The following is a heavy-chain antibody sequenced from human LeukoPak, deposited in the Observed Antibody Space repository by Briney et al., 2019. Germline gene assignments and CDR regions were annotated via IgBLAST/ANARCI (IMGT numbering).Heavy chain of an antibody. D-gene: IGHD3-10*01. CDR3: AKAFFGDWFDP. CDR2: ISGSGGST. Sequence: GGSLRLSCAASGFTFNNYGMSWVRQAPGKGLEWVSAISGSGGSTYYADSVKGRFTISRDNSKNTLYLQMNSLRAEDTAVYYCAKAFFGDWFDPWGQGTLVTVSS. CDR1: GFTFNNYG. J-gene: IGHJ5*02. V-gene: IGHV3-23*01.